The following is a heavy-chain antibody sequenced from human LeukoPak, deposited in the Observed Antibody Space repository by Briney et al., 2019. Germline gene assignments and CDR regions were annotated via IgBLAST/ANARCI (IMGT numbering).Heavy chain of an antibody. J-gene: IGHJ4*02. D-gene: IGHD6-6*01. CDR3: ARDDSSIAAPLV. CDR1: GGTFSSYA. Sequence: SVKVSCKASGGTFSSYAISWVRQAPGQGLEWMGGIIPIFGTANYAQKFQGRVTITTDESTSTAYMELSSLRSEDTAVYYCARDDSSIAAPLVWGQGTLVTVSS. V-gene: IGHV1-69*05. CDR2: IIPIFGTA.